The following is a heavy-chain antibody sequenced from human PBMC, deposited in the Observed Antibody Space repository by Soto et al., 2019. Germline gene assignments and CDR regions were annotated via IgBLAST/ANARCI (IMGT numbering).Heavy chain of an antibody. Sequence: GGSLRLSCAASGFTFSSYAMSWVRQAPGKGLEWVSYISAGASTIYYADSVKGRFTISGDNAKNSLYLQMDSLRAEDTAVYYCARDGSTGTSNYHYAMDVWGQGTTVTVSS. D-gene: IGHD4-17*01. V-gene: IGHV3-48*03. CDR2: ISAGASTI. CDR3: ARDGSTGTSNYHYAMDV. CDR1: GFTFSSYA. J-gene: IGHJ6*02.